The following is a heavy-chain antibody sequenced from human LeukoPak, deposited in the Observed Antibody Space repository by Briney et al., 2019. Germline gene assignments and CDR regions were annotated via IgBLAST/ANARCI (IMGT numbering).Heavy chain of an antibody. D-gene: IGHD3-3*01. CDR1: GYTFISFD. J-gene: IGHJ4*02. Sequence: GASVKVSCKASGYTFISFDINWVRQATGQGLEWMGWMNPISGNTGYAQKFQGRVTITRDNSINTAYMDLTNLRSEDTAVYYCARGQSGRRFLADYWGQGTLVTVSS. V-gene: IGHV1-8*01. CDR3: ARGQSGRRFLADY. CDR2: MNPISGNT.